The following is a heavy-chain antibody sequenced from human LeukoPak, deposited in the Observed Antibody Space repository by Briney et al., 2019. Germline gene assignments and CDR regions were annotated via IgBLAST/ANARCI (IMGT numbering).Heavy chain of an antibody. Sequence: PWGFLGLFCAASGFTGNSHYMRWGRPAPGKGLGWGSVIYSGGSTYYADSVKGRFTISRDNSKNTLYLQMNSLRAEDTAVYYCARVGAHDYGDPLDYWGQGTLVTVSS. CDR3: ARVGAHDYGDPLDY. CDR1: GFTGNSHY. D-gene: IGHD4-17*01. J-gene: IGHJ4*02. V-gene: IGHV3-53*01. CDR2: IYSGGST.